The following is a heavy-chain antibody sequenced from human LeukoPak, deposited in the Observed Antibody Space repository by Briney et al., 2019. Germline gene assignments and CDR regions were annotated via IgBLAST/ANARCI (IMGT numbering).Heavy chain of an antibody. Sequence: GGSLRLSCAASGFTFSSYSMNWVRQAPGKGLEWVSSISSSSSYIYYADSVKGRFTISRDNAKNSLYLQMNSLRAEDTAVYYCAREVVTGLQVAFDIWGQGTMVTVSS. V-gene: IGHV3-21*01. CDR1: GFTFSSYS. D-gene: IGHD7-27*01. CDR2: ISSSSSYI. CDR3: AREVVTGLQVAFDI. J-gene: IGHJ3*02.